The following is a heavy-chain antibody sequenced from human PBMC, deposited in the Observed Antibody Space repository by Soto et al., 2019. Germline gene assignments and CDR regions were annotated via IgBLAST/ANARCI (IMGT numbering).Heavy chain of an antibody. CDR2: ISSSSSYI. Sequence: NPGGSLRLSCAASGFTFTNYDMHWVHQAPGKGLEWVSAISSSSSYIHYADSVKGRFTISRDNAKNSLYLQMNSLRAEDTAVYYCARDTVRGYYYYGMDVWGQGTTVTVSS. CDR1: GFTFTNYD. D-gene: IGHD4-17*01. J-gene: IGHJ6*02. CDR3: ARDTVRGYYYYGMDV. V-gene: IGHV3-21*01.